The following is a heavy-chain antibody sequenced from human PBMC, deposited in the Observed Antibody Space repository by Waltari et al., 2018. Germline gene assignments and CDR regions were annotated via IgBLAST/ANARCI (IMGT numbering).Heavy chain of an antibody. CDR3: ARSYDSSGYYYEANWFDP. J-gene: IGHJ5*02. Sequence: QVQLQESGPGLVKPSETLSLTCTVSGGSISSYYWRWIRQPPGKGLEWIGYIYYSGSTNYNPSLKSRVTISVDTSKNQFSLKLSSVTAADTAVYYCARSYDSSGYYYEANWFDPWGQGTLVTVSS. V-gene: IGHV4-59*01. CDR1: GGSISSYY. CDR2: IYYSGST. D-gene: IGHD3-22*01.